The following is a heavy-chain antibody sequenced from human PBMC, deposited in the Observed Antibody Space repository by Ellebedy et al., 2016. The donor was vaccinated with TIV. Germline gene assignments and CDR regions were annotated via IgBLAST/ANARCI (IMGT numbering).Heavy chain of an antibody. D-gene: IGHD4-17*01. CDR1: GGSFSGYY. CDR2: INHSGST. J-gene: IGHJ5*02. CDR3: ARGKYAGTTFDP. V-gene: IGHV4-34*01. Sequence: MPSETLSLTCAVYGGSFSGYYWSWIRQPPGKGLEWSGEINHSGSTNYNPSLKSRVTISVDTSKNQFSLKLSSVTAAETAVYYCARGKYAGTTFDPWGQGTLVTVSS.